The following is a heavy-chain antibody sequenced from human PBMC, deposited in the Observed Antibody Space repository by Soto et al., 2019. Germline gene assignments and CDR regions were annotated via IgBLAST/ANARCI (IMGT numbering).Heavy chain of an antibody. CDR2: INHSGST. CDR3: ARGRTPAAIAYWFDP. D-gene: IGHD2-2*01. CDR1: GGPFSGYY. Sequence: SETLSLTCAVYGGPFSGYYWSWIRQPPGKGLEWIGEINHSGSTNYNPSLKSRVTISVDTSKNQFSLKLSSVTAADTAVYYCARGRTPAAIAYWFDPWGQGTLVTVSS. J-gene: IGHJ5*02. V-gene: IGHV4-34*01.